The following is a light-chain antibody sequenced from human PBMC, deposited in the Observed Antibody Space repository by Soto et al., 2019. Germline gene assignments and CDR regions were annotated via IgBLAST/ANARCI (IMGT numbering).Light chain of an antibody. J-gene: IGLJ1*01. V-gene: IGLV2-23*01. CDR1: SGVAGSFSL. Sequence: QSALAQPASVSGSPGQSITISCTGTSGVAGSFSLVSWYQQHPGKAPKVMISEGHRRPSGVPDRFSGSNSVNSPSLTISALQAADEADYYCSLYIGATTYVFGTGPKVTVL. CDR2: EGH. CDR3: SLYIGATTYV.